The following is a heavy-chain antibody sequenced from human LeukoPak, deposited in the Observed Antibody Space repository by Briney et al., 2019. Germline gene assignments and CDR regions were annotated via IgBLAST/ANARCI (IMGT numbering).Heavy chain of an antibody. D-gene: IGHD3-22*01. CDR2: FYYTGST. V-gene: IGHV4-59*01. J-gene: IGHJ4*02. CDR1: GGSINGYY. CDR3: ARFSEYYHSSVHYLDY. Sequence: SETLSLTCTVPGGSINGYYWSWVRQSPGKGLGSPGYFYYTGSTNYNPSLKSRVTMSVDTSRNQFFLRLSTVTAADTAVYYCARFSEYYHSSVHYLDYWGQGTLVSVSS.